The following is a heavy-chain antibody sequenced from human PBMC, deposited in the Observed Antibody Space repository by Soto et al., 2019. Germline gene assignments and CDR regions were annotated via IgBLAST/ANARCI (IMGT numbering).Heavy chain of an antibody. V-gene: IGHV4-4*07. D-gene: IGHD4-17*01. J-gene: IGHJ6*02. Sequence: SETLSLTCTVSGGSISSDYWSWIRQPAGKGVEWIGRIYTSGSTNYNPSLKSRVTMSLDTSKHHSSLKLISATPADPALYYCATDWGYTTSWPSTVTTFYYYCMHVWGQGTTVTVSS. CDR3: ATDWGYTTSWPSTVTTFYYYCMHV. CDR1: GGSISSDY. CDR2: IYTSGST.